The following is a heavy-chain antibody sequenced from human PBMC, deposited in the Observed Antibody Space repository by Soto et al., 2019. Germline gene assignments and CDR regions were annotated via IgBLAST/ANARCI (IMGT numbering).Heavy chain of an antibody. D-gene: IGHD1-26*01. CDR2: ISGGGGGT. Sequence: EVQLLETGGGLVQPGGSLRLSCAASGFTFSTYAMSWVRQAPGKGLEWVSAISGGGGGTYYADSVKGRFTISRDNSKNTLFLQMHSLRAEDTAVYYCGKLRSGSYYSCDYWGQGTLVTVSS. J-gene: IGHJ4*02. CDR3: GKLRSGSYYSCDY. CDR1: GFTFSTYA. V-gene: IGHV3-23*01.